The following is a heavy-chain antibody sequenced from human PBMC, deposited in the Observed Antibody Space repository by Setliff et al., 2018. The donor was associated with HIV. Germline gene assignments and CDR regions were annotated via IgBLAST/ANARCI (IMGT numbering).Heavy chain of an antibody. V-gene: IGHV4-34*01. J-gene: IGHJ6*03. Sequence: PSETLSLTCAVYGGSFSGYYWSWIRQPPGKGLEWIGEINHSGSTNYNPSLKSRVTISVDTSKNQFSLKLSSVTAADTAVYYCARGITMISAGYYYYYMDVWG. CDR1: GGSFSGYY. D-gene: IGHD3-22*01. CDR3: ARGITMISAGYYYYYMDV. CDR2: INHSGST.